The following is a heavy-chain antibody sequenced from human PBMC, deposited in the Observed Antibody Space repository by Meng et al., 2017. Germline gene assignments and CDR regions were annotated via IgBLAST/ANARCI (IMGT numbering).Heavy chain of an antibody. Sequence: VQPVQSGAEVKKPGASVKVSCKASGYTFTGYYMHWVRQAPGQGLEWMGRINPNSGGTNYAQKFQGRVTMTRDTSISTAYMELSRLRSDDTAVYYCARALIVVANWFDPWGQGTLVTVSS. D-gene: IGHD3-22*01. CDR1: GYTFTGYY. CDR2: INPNSGGT. V-gene: IGHV1-2*06. J-gene: IGHJ5*02. CDR3: ARALIVVANWFDP.